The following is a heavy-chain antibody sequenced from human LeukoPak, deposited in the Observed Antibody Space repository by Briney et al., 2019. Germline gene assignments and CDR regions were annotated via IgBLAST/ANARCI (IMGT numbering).Heavy chain of an antibody. CDR2: IYYGRTT. D-gene: IGHD5-12*01. CDR3: VRHDGRGGATMGALDS. J-gene: IGHJ4*02. Sequence: SETLSLTCTVSAGSISSSSHRWGWIRQSPGKGLEWIGSIYYGRTTYYNPSLNSRVTISVVTSKNQFSLQLNSVTAADTAVYYCVRHDGRGGATMGALDSWGQGSLVTVSS. V-gene: IGHV4-39*01. CDR1: AGSISSSSHR.